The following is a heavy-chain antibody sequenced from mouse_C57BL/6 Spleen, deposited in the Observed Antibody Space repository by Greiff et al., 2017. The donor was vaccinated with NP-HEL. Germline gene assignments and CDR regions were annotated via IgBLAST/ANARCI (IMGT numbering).Heavy chain of an antibody. D-gene: IGHD1-1*01. J-gene: IGHJ1*03. CDR2: FYPRSGNP. CDR1: GYTFTSSG. V-gene: IGHV1-81*01. CDR3: ARDYGSSYGYFDV. Sequence: QVQLQQSGAELARPGASVKLSCKASGYTFTSSGISWVKQRTGQGLEWIGEFYPRSGNPYYNEKFKGKATLTADNSSSTAYMRLRSLTSEESAVYFCARDYGSSYGYFDVWGTGTTVTVSS.